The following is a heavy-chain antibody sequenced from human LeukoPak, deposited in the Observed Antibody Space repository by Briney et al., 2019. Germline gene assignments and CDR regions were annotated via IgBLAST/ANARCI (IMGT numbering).Heavy chain of an antibody. Sequence: SVKVSCKASGGTFSSYAISWVRQAPGQGLEWMGGIIPIFGTANYAQKFQGRVTITADESTSTAYMELSSLRSEDTAVYYCARDSLYYDSSGYFDYWGQGTLVTVSS. CDR1: GGTFSSYA. J-gene: IGHJ4*02. CDR3: ARDSLYYDSSGYFDY. D-gene: IGHD3-22*01. V-gene: IGHV1-69*13. CDR2: IIPIFGTA.